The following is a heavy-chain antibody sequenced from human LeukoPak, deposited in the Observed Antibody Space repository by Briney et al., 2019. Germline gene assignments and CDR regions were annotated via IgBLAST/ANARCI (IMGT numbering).Heavy chain of an antibody. V-gene: IGHV3-7*01. CDR3: ARVEGIAARLTNYNWFDP. D-gene: IGHD6-6*01. CDR1: GFTFSSYW. Sequence: GGSLRLSCAASGFTFSSYWMSWVRQAPGKGLEWVANIKQDGSEKYYMDSVKGRFTISRDNSKNTLYLQMNSLRAEDTAVYYCARVEGIAARLTNYNWFDPWDQGTLVTVSS. J-gene: IGHJ5*02. CDR2: IKQDGSEK.